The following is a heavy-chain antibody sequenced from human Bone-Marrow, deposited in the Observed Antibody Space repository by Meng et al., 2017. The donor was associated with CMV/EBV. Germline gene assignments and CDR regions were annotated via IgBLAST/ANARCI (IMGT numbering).Heavy chain of an antibody. V-gene: IGHV3-7*01. CDR1: GFTFSSYA. Sequence: GGSLRLSCAASGFTFSSYAMSWVRQAPGKGLEWVANIKQDGSEKYYVDSVKGRFTISRDNGKNSLFLQMNSLRAEDTAVYYCAKDWGPSDHYRFDYWGQGTLVTVSS. CDR3: AKDWGPSDHYRFDY. D-gene: IGHD3-16*01. J-gene: IGHJ4*02. CDR2: IKQDGSEK.